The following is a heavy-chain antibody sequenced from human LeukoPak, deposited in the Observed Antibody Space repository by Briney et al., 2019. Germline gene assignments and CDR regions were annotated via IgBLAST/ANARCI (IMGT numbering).Heavy chain of an antibody. J-gene: IGHJ4*02. D-gene: IGHD4-17*01. CDR1: GGSISSYY. CDR3: ARDGERGMD. CDR2: IYYSGST. V-gene: IGHV4-59*01. Sequence: SETLSLTCTVSGGSISSYYWSWIRQPPGKGLEWIGYIYYSGSTNYNPSLKGRVTISVDTSKNQFSLKLSSVTAADTAVYYCARDGERGMDWGQGTLVTVSS.